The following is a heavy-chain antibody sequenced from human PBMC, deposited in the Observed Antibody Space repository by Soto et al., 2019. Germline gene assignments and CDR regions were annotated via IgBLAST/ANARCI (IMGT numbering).Heavy chain of an antibody. D-gene: IGHD1-1*01. V-gene: IGHV3-9*01. CDR1: GFAFRDFA. CDR3: AKYLVTIQHLYGYMYV. J-gene: IGHJ6*03. CDR2: ITWNGVAM. Sequence: EVQLVESGGTLVQPGRSLRLSCAASGFAFRDFAMHWVRQTPGKGLEWVSGITWNGVAMGYADSVRGRFTISRDEAKNTLYLQMNSLRPEDTALYYCAKYLVTIQHLYGYMYVWGKGTSVSFS.